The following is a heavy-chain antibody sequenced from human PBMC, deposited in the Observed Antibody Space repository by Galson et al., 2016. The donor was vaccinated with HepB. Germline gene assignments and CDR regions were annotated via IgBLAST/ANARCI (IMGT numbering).Heavy chain of an antibody. Sequence: ETLSLTCAVYGGSFSGYYWSWIRQPPGKGLEWIGEINHSGNTNYNPSLKSRVTMSVDTSKNQFSLNLSSVTAADTAVYYCARVLRRSDFWQSGYFGPSSDPWGQGTLVTVSS. V-gene: IGHV4-34*01. CDR3: ARVLRRSDFWQSGYFGPSSDP. D-gene: IGHD3-3*01. J-gene: IGHJ5*02. CDR1: GGSFSGYY. CDR2: INHSGNT.